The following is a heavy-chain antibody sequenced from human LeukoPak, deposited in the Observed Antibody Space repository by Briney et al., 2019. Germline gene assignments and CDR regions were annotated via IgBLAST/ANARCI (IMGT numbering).Heavy chain of an antibody. CDR2: IYSGGST. CDR3: ARTPTDYGEDY. CDR1: GFTVSSNY. Sequence: PGGSLRLSCAASGFTVSSNYMSWVRQAPGKGLEWVSVIYSGGSTYYADSVKGRFTISRDNSKNTLYLQMNSLRAEDTAVYYCARTPTDYGEDYWGQGTLVTVSS. D-gene: IGHD4-17*01. V-gene: IGHV3-53*01. J-gene: IGHJ4*02.